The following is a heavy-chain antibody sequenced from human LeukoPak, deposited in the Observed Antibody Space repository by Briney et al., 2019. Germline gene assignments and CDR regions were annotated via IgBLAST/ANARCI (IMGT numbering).Heavy chain of an antibody. CDR1: GFVFTNAW. Sequence: GGSLRLSCAASGFVFTNAWMSWVRQAPGKGLEWVGRIKSKADGGTTDYATPVKGRFTISRDDSKNTMYLQMNSLKTEDTAVYYCAKRDAYFDFWGQGTLVTVST. CDR3: AKRDAYFDF. J-gene: IGHJ4*02. CDR2: IKSKADGGTT. V-gene: IGHV3-15*01.